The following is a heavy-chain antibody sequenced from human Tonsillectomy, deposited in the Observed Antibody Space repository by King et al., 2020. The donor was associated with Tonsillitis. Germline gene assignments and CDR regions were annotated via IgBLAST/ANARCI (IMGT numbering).Heavy chain of an antibody. CDR1: GFNFSITW. Sequence: DVQLVESGAEGKKPGESLKISCKGSGFNFSITWSCWVRQMPGKGLEWLGIIFPIDSDTTTSPSFQGQVPISADKSISTAYLQWSSLTASDTAIYYCATQSGSGSYYGAFDIWGQGTKVTVSS. J-gene: IGHJ3*02. D-gene: IGHD3-10*01. V-gene: IGHV5-51*01. CDR2: IFPIDSDT. CDR3: ATQSGSGSYYGAFDI.